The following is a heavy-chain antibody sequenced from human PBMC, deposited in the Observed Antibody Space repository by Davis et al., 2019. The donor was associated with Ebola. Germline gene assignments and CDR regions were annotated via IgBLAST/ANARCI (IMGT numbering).Heavy chain of an antibody. CDR3: AKDRGLSTIFGVVIPNSPYYYYYYMDV. D-gene: IGHD3-3*01. CDR1: GFTFSSYA. V-gene: IGHV3-23*01. CDR2: ISGSGGST. J-gene: IGHJ6*03. Sequence: GGSLRLSCAASGFTFSSYAMSWVRQAPGKGLEWVSAISGSGGSTYYADSVKGRFTISRDNSKNTLYLQMNSLRAEDTAVYYCAKDRGLSTIFGVVIPNSPYYYYYYMDVWGQGTTVTVSS.